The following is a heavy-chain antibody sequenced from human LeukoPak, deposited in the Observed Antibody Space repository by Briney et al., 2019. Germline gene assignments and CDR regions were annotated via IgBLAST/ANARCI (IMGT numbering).Heavy chain of an antibody. Sequence: SETLSLTCTVSGGSISSSYYYWGWIRQPPGKGLEWIGSIYSSGSTYYNPSLKSRVTISVDTSKNQFSLKLTSVTAADTAVYYCARGAAHCGGDCFTYYYGMDVWGQGTTVTVSS. CDR2: IYSSGST. J-gene: IGHJ6*02. D-gene: IGHD2-21*02. CDR1: GGSISSSYYY. V-gene: IGHV4-39*01. CDR3: ARGAAHCGGDCFTYYYGMDV.